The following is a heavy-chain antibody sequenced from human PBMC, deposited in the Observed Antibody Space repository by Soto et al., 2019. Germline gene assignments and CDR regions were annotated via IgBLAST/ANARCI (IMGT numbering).Heavy chain of an antibody. CDR2: IKSKTDGGTT. V-gene: IGHV3-15*07. D-gene: IGHD2-2*01. J-gene: IGHJ3*02. CDR1: GFTFSNAW. CDR3: TTDRGARRISLLFANDAFDI. Sequence: PGGSLRLSCAASGFTFSNAWMNWVRQAPGKGLEWVGRIKSKTDGGTTDYAAPVKGRFTISRDDSKNTLYLQMNSLKTEDTAVYYCTTDRGARRISLLFANDAFDIWGQGTMVNVSS.